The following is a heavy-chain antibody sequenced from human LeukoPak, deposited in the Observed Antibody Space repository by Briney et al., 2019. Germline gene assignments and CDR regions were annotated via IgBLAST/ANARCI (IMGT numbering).Heavy chain of an antibody. D-gene: IGHD3-10*01. CDR3: TTDAPYYYGSGTKTDAFDL. J-gene: IGHJ3*01. CDR1: GFTFSNAW. V-gene: IGHV3-15*01. Sequence: GGSLRLSCAASGFTFSNAWMYWVRQAPGKGLEWVGRTKSKISGGTTDYAAPVKGRFTISRDDSKNTLYLQMSSLKTEDTAVYYCTTDAPYYYGSGTKTDAFDLWGQGTMVTVSS. CDR2: TKSKISGGTT.